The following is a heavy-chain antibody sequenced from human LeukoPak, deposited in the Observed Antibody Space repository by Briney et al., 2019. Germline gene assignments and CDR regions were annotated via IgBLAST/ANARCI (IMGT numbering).Heavy chain of an antibody. Sequence: GGSLRLSCAASGFSFTKYAMNWVRQAPGKGLEWVAVVIGSSGATDYADSVKGRFTISRDNSKNTLFLQMDSLRAEDTAIYYCAKGAYDFLEIAYFDYWGQGALVTVSS. V-gene: IGHV3-23*01. D-gene: IGHD3-3*01. CDR3: AKGAYDFLEIAYFDY. CDR1: GFSFTKYA. J-gene: IGHJ4*02. CDR2: VIGSSGAT.